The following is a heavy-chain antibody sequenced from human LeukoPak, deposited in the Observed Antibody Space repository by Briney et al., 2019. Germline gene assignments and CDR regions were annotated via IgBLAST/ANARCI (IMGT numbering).Heavy chain of an antibody. D-gene: IGHD6-19*01. Sequence: GGSLRLSCVASGFTFSSYAMSWVRQAPGKGLEWVSAISGSGGSTYYADSVKGRFTISRDNSKNTLYLQMNSLRAEDTAVYYCAKDQYSSGWYGTFDYWGQGTLVTVSS. CDR2: ISGSGGST. CDR3: AKDQYSSGWYGTFDY. CDR1: GFTFSSYA. V-gene: IGHV3-23*01. J-gene: IGHJ4*02.